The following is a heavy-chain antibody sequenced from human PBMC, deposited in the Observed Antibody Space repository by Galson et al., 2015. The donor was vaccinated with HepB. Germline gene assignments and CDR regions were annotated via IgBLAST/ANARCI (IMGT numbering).Heavy chain of an antibody. D-gene: IGHD3-22*01. CDR1: GGSISSNY. Sequence: LSLTCIVSGGSISSNYWIWIRPPPGKGLEWIGYIDDSGSTNYNPSLKSRVTISVDTSKKQFSLKLRSVTAADTTVYFCAREKRYYDSSGFPLVDAMDVWGQGTTVTVSS. V-gene: IGHV4-59*01. CDR2: IDDSGST. CDR3: AREKRYYDSSGFPLVDAMDV. J-gene: IGHJ6*02.